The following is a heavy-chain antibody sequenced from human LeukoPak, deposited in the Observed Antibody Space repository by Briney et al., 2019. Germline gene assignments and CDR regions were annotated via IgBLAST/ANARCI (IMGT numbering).Heavy chain of an antibody. J-gene: IGHJ4*02. CDR1: GYSFTSYW. CDR2: IYPGDSDT. CDR3: ARHLGSPPRVATQIHFDY. V-gene: IGHV5-51*01. Sequence: GESLKISCKGSGYSFTSYWIGWVRQMPGKGLEWMGIIYPGDSDTRYSPSFQGQVTISADKSISTAYLQWSSLKASDTAMYYCARHLGSPPRVATQIHFDYWGQGTLVTVSS. D-gene: IGHD5-12*01.